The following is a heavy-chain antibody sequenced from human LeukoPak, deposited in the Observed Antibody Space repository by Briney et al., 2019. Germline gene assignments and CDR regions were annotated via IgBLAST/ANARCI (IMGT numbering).Heavy chain of an antibody. J-gene: IGHJ4*02. V-gene: IGHV4-31*03. D-gene: IGHD6-13*01. CDR3: ARVGYSSSWYYFDY. Sequence: SVTLSLTCTVSGGSISSGGYYWSWIRQHPGKGLEWIGYIYYSGSTYYNPSLKSRVTISVDTSKNQFSLKLSSVTAADTAVYYCARVGYSSSWYYFDYWGQGTLVTVSS. CDR2: IYYSGST. CDR1: GGSISSGGYY.